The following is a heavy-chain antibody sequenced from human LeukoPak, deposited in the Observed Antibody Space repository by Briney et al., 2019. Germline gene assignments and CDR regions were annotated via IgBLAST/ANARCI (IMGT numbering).Heavy chain of an antibody. CDR2: IYHSGST. CDR3: ARGRRPRITMIVVVITYFDY. Sequence: SETLSLTCTVSGYSISSGYYWAWTRQPPGKGLGWIGSIYHSGSTYYNPSLKSRVTISVDTSKNQFSLKLSSVTAADTAVYYCARGRRPRITMIVVVITYFDYWGQGTLVTVSS. J-gene: IGHJ4*02. CDR1: GYSISSGYY. D-gene: IGHD3-22*01. V-gene: IGHV4-38-2*02.